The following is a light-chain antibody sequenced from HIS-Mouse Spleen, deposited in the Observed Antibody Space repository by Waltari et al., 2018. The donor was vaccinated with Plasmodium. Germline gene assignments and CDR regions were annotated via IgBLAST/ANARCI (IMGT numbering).Light chain of an antibody. V-gene: IGLV3-1*01. CDR2: QGS. CDR1: KLGDNY. CDR3: QAWDSSTVV. Sequence: SYELTQPPSVSVSPGQTASITCSGVKLGDNYACWYQQKPGQSPVLVIYQGSKRPSGIPERFSGSNSGNTATLTISGTQAMDEADYYCQAWDSSTVVFGGGTKLTVL. J-gene: IGLJ2*01.